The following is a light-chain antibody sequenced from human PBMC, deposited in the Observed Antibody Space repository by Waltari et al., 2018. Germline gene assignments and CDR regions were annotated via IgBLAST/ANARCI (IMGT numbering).Light chain of an antibody. CDR3: QQRGNGLT. CDR1: PSVSNY. J-gene: IGKJ4*01. CDR2: DAS. Sequence: EIVLTQSPATLSFSPGERATLPCRASPSVSNYLAWYQQKAGQAPRLLIYDASTRATGTPARFSGSGSGTDFSLTISSLEPEDFAVYYCQQRGNGLTFGGGTKVEIK. V-gene: IGKV3-11*01.